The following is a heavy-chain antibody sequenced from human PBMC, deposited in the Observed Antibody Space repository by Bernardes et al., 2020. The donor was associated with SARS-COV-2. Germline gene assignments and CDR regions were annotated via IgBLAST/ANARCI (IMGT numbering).Heavy chain of an antibody. D-gene: IGHD6-19*01. J-gene: IGHJ4*02. CDR1: GGSFSDYY. CDR3: ARGQWLVRSFDF. Sequence: SEPLSLTCAGYGGSFSDYYWTWIRQPPGKGLEWIGEINHSGYTNHNPSLKSRVSMSVDTSKTQFSLRLSSVTAADTAVYYCARGQWLVRSFDFWGQGVLVTVSS. CDR2: INHSGYT. V-gene: IGHV4-34*01.